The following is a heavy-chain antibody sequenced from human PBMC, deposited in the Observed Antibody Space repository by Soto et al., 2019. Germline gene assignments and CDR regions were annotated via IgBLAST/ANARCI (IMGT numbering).Heavy chain of an antibody. D-gene: IGHD2-2*01. CDR3: ARSQGSSTSLEIYYYYYYGMDV. CDR1: GGTFSSYA. V-gene: IGHV1-69*01. J-gene: IGHJ6*02. CDR2: IIPISGTA. Sequence: QVQLVQSGAEVKKPGSSVKVSCKASGGTFSSYAISWVRQAPGQGLEWMGGIIPISGTANYAQKFQGRVTITADESTSTAYMELSSLRXEDTAVYYCARSQGSSTSLEIYYYYYYGMDVWGQGTTVTVSS.